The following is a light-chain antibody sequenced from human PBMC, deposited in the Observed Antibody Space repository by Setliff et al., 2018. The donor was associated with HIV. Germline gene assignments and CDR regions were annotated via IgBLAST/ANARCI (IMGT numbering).Light chain of an antibody. CDR3: QAWDSSTALYV. J-gene: IGLJ1*01. CDR1: KLGDKY. V-gene: IGLV3-1*01. Sequence: SYELTQPPPVSVSPGQTANITCSGDKLGDKYACWYQQRPGQSPVLVIYQDNKRPSGIPKRFSGSNSGKTASLTISGTQAMDEADYYCQAWDSSTALYVFGTGTKVTVL. CDR2: QDN.